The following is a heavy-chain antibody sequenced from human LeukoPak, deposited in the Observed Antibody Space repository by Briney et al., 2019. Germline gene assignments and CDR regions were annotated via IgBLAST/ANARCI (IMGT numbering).Heavy chain of an antibody. CDR1: GFTFSSYA. CDR2: ILHDGSKK. CDR3: ARSAVYYDSSGSNDY. D-gene: IGHD3-22*01. J-gene: IGHJ4*02. Sequence: SGGSLRLSCAVSGFTFSSYAMHWVRQAPGKGLEWAALILHDGSKKYYADSVKGRFTISRDNSKSTLYLQMNSLRADDTAIYYCARSAVYYDSSGSNDYWGQGTLVTVSS. V-gene: IGHV3-30*04.